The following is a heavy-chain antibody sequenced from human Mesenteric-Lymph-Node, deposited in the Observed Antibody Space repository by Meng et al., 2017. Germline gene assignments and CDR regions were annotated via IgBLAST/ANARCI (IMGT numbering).Heavy chain of an antibody. J-gene: IGHJ3*02. D-gene: IGHD3-22*01. V-gene: IGHV3-23*01. CDR2: ISGSGGST. Sequence: ETLSLTCTVSGYSISSGYYWGWIRQAPGKGLEWVSAISGSGGSTYYADSVKGRFTISRDNSKNTLYLQMNSLRAEDTAVYYCAKDRPIVVSAFDIWGQGTMVTVSS. CDR1: GYSISSGYY. CDR3: AKDRPIVVSAFDI.